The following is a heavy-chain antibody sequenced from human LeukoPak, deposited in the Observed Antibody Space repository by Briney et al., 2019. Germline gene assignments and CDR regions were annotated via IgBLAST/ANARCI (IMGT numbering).Heavy chain of an antibody. V-gene: IGHV1-18*04. D-gene: IGHD3-16*02. J-gene: IGHJ4*02. CDR2: ISAYNGNT. CDR3: ARDTDDYVWGSYRRHFDY. CDR1: GYTFTSYG. Sequence: ASVKVSCKASGYTFTSYGISWVRQAPGQGLEWMGWISAYNGNTNYPQKLQGRVTMTTDTSTSTAYMELRSLRSDDTAVYYCARDTDDYVWGSYRRHFDYWGQGTLVTVSS.